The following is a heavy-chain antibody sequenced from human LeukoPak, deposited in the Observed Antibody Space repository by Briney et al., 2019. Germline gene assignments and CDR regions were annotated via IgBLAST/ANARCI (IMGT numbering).Heavy chain of an antibody. V-gene: IGHV1-3*01. CDR2: INAGNGNT. Sequence: SVKVSCKASGYTFTGYYMHWVRQAPGQTLEWMGWINAGNGNTKYSQKFQGRVTITRDTSASTAYMELSSLRSEATAVYYCARIIYSSGWYGFDYWGQGTLVTVSS. J-gene: IGHJ4*02. CDR3: ARIIYSSGWYGFDY. CDR1: GYTFTGYY. D-gene: IGHD6-19*01.